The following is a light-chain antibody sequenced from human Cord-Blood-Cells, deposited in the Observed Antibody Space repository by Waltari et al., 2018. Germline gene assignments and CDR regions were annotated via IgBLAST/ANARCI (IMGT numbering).Light chain of an antibody. J-gene: IGKJ2*03. Sequence: IQMTQSPSSLSASVGDRVTITCRASQSISSYLNWYQQKPGKAPKLLIYAASSLQSGVPSRFSGSGSGTDFTLTISSRQPEDFATYYCQQSYSTPYSFGQGTKLEIK. CDR1: QSISSY. CDR2: AAS. V-gene: IGKV1-39*01. CDR3: QQSYSTPYS.